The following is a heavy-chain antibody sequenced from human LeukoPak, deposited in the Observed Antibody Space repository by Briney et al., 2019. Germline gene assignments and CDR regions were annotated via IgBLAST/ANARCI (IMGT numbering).Heavy chain of an antibody. J-gene: IGHJ4*02. D-gene: IGHD5-24*01. V-gene: IGHV1-46*01. CDR1: GYTFTIYY. CDR3: ARAVEMATIAEIDY. CDR2: INPSGGST. Sequence: ASVKVSCKASGYTFTIYYMHWVRQAPGQGREWMGIINPSGGSTSYAQKFQGRVTMTRDMSTSTVYMELSSLRSEDTAVYYCARAVEMATIAEIDYWGQGTLVTVSS.